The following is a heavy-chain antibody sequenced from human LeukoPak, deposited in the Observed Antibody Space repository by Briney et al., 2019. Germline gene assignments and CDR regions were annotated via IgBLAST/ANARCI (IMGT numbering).Heavy chain of an antibody. CDR2: ISGSGGST. V-gene: IGHV3-23*01. CDR3: AKGRLRTRRGYSGYDSFDY. D-gene: IGHD5-12*01. CDR1: GFTFSSYA. J-gene: IGHJ4*02. Sequence: PGGSLRLSCAASGFTFSSYAMSWVRQAPRKGLEWVSAISGSGGSTYYADSVKGRFTISRDNSKNTLYLQMNSLRAEDTAVYYCAKGRLRTRRGYSGYDSFDYWGQGTLVTVSS.